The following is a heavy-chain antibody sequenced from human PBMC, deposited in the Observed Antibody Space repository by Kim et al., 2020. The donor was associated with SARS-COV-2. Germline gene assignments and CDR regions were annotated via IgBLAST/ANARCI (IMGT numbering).Heavy chain of an antibody. Sequence: SETLSLTCTVSGGSISSSSYYWGWIRQPPGKGLEWIGSIYYSGSTYYNPSLKSPVTISVDTSKNQFSLKLSSVTAADTAVYYCARYGNGDKYYFDYWGQGTLVTVSS. CDR1: GGSISSSSYY. J-gene: IGHJ4*02. CDR2: IYYSGST. D-gene: IGHD4-17*01. V-gene: IGHV4-39*01. CDR3: ARYGNGDKYYFDY.